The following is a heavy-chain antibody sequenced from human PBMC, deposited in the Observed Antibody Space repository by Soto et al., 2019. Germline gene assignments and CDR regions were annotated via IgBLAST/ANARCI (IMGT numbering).Heavy chain of an antibody. Sequence: QVQLVQSGAEVKKPGSSVKVSRKASGGTFSSYTISWVRQAPGQGLEWMGRIIPILGIANYAQKFQGRVTITADKSTSTAYMELSSLRSEDTAVYYCAGGYCSGGSCVYYYYMDVWGKGTTVTVSS. CDR1: GGTFSSYT. CDR3: AGGYCSGGSCVYYYYMDV. D-gene: IGHD2-15*01. V-gene: IGHV1-69*02. CDR2: IIPILGIA. J-gene: IGHJ6*03.